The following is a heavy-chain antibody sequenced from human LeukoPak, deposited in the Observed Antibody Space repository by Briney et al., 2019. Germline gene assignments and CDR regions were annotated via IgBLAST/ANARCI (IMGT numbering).Heavy chain of an antibody. Sequence: GSLRLSCAASGFIFTTYSVNWVRQAPGKGLEWIAEINHSGSTNYNPSLKSRVTISLDTSKNQFFLKLSSVTAADTAVYYCARGIYYGSGSYNWGQGTLVTVSS. CDR3: ARGIYYGSGSYN. J-gene: IGHJ4*02. D-gene: IGHD3-10*01. CDR1: GFIFTTYS. V-gene: IGHV4-34*01. CDR2: INHSGST.